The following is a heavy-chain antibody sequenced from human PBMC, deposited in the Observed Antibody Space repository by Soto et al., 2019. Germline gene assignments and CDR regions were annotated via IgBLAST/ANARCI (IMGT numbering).Heavy chain of an antibody. Sequence: KTPAASVKVSCKASGYTFTSYDINWVRQAPGQGLEWMGWMSPNSGNTGYAQKFQGRVTMTRTTSISTAYMELSSLRSEDSAVYYCARRSGYYPNWFDPWGQGTLVTVSS. CDR1: GYTFTSYD. CDR2: MSPNSGNT. D-gene: IGHD3-3*01. V-gene: IGHV1-8*01. CDR3: ARRSGYYPNWFDP. J-gene: IGHJ5*02.